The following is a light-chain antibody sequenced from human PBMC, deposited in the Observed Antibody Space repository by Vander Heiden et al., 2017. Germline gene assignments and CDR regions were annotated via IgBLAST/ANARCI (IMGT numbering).Light chain of an antibody. CDR1: QGISSH. V-gene: IGKV1-8*01. Sequence: AIRLTQSPSSFSASTGDRVTITCRASQGISSHLAWYQQKPGKAPKLLIYGASTLQRGVPSRFSGSGSGTDFTVTISFLQSEDFATYYCQQYYSYPVTFGGGTKVEI. J-gene: IGKJ4*01. CDR3: QQYYSYPVT. CDR2: GAS.